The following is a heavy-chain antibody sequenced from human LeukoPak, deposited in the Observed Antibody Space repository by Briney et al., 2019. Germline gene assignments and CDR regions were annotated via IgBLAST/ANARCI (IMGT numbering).Heavy chain of an antibody. Sequence: PSETLSLTCTVSGGSISSYYWSWIRQPPGKGLEWIGYIYYSGSTNYSPSLKSRVTISADTSKNQFSLKLSSVTAADTAVYYCARWNIVATSYYYYYGMDVWGQGTTVTVSS. J-gene: IGHJ6*02. D-gene: IGHD5-12*01. CDR2: IYYSGST. V-gene: IGHV4-59*01. CDR3: ARWNIVATSYYYYYGMDV. CDR1: GGSISSYY.